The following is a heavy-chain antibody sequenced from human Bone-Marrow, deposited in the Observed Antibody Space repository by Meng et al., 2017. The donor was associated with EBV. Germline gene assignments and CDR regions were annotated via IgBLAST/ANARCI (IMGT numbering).Heavy chain of an antibody. CDR2: MNPNSGNT. J-gene: IGHJ4*02. CDR1: GYTFTSYD. Sequence: QVQLVQSGAEVXXXGASVTVSCKASGYTFTSYDVNWVRQATGQGLEWMGWMNPNSGNTGYAQKFQGRVTMTRNTSISTAYMELSSLRSEDTAVYYCARDDNGSGITRIWGQGTLVTVAS. D-gene: IGHD3-10*01. V-gene: IGHV1-8*01. CDR3: ARDDNGSGITRI.